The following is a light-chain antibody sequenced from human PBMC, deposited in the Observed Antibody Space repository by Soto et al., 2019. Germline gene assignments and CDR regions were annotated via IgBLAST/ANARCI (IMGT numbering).Light chain of an antibody. CDR1: SGSSASNY. J-gene: IGLJ2*01. Sequence: NFMLTQPHSVSESPGKTVTISCTRSSGSSASNYVQWYQQRPGSAPTTVIYEDNQRPSGVPDRFSGSIDSSSNSASLTISGLKTEDEADYYCQSYDSSTVVFGGGTKVTVL. CDR2: EDN. V-gene: IGLV6-57*04. CDR3: QSYDSSTVV.